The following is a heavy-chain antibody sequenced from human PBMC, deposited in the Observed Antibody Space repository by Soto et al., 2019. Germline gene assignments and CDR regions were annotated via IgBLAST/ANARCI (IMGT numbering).Heavy chain of an antibody. CDR1: GYSFTSYW. Sequence: EVQLVQSGAEVKKPGESLQISCKGSGYSFTSYWIGWVRQMPGKGLEWMGIIYPGDSDTRYSPSFQGQVTISADKSISTAYLQWSSLKASDTAMYYCARWCSSTSCYAGGFDYWGQGTLVTVSS. CDR2: IYPGDSDT. D-gene: IGHD2-2*01. CDR3: ARWCSSTSCYAGGFDY. J-gene: IGHJ4*02. V-gene: IGHV5-51*03.